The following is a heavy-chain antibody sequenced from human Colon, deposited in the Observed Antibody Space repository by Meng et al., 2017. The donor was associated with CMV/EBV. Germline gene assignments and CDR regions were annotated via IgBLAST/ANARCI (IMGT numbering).Heavy chain of an antibody. D-gene: IGHD6-19*01. CDR2: SLSREFSGTR. CDR1: GFTFDDYA. CDR3: ARGRTGTGWKYYFDH. J-gene: IGHJ4*02. V-gene: IGHV3-49*04. Sequence: GWSLRLSCTTSGFTFDDYALAWVRQAPGKGLAWVGFSLSREFSGTREYAASVKDRFPISRDSSRNILFLQMDALQTDDTAVYFCARGRTGTGWKYYFDHWGRGTLVTVSS.